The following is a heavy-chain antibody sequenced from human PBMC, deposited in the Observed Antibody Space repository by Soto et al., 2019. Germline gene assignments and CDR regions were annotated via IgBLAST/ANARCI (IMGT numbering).Heavy chain of an antibody. CDR1: GGSISSYY. D-gene: IGHD3-22*01. V-gene: IGHV4-59*01. CDR3: ARSITMIVVVIPDAFDI. CDR2: IYYSGST. J-gene: IGHJ3*02. Sequence: SETLSLTCTVSGGSISSYYWSWIRQPPGKGLEWIGYIYYSGSTNYNPSLKSRVTISVDTSKNQFSLKLSSVTAADTAVYYCARSITMIVVVIPDAFDIWGQGKMVTVSS.